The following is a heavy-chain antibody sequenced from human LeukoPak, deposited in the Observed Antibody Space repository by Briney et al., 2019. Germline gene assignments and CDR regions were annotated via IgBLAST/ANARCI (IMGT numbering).Heavy chain of an antibody. CDR3: AREMAVAGSGVIDS. CDR2: ISGSGGST. V-gene: IGHV3-23*01. Sequence: GGSLRLSCATSGFTFMNYAMSWVRQAPGKGLEWVSGISGSGGSTYYADSLKGRFTISRDNSKDTLYVQMNSLRAEDTAVYYCAREMAVAGSGVIDSWGQGTLVTVSS. D-gene: IGHD6-19*01. CDR1: GFTFMNYA. J-gene: IGHJ4*02.